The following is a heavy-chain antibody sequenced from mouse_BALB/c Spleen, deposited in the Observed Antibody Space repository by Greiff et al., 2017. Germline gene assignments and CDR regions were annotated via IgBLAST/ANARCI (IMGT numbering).Heavy chain of an antibody. CDR1: GYTFTDYA. J-gene: IGHJ4*01. V-gene: IGHV1-67*01. CDR3: ARGDYRYEDYAMDD. Sequence: VQLPPSGPELVRPGVSVKISCKGSGYTFTDYAMHWVKQSHAKSLAWIGVISTYYGNTNYNQKFTGKATMTVDKSSSTAYMELARLTSEDSAIYYCARGDYRYEDYAMDDWGQGTSVTVSS. D-gene: IGHD2-14*01. CDR2: ISTYYGNT.